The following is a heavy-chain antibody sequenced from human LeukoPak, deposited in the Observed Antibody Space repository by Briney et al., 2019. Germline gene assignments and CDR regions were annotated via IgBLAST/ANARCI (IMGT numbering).Heavy chain of an antibody. CDR3: ARGPSGYHNT. J-gene: IGHJ4*02. V-gene: IGHV3-21*01. Sequence: MPGGSLRLSCAASGFTFSSYSMNWVRQAPGKGLEWVSSISSSSSYIYYADSVKGRFTISRDNSKNTLYLQMNSLRAEDTAVYYCARGPSGYHNTGGQGTLVTVSS. CDR1: GFTFSSYS. D-gene: IGHD5-12*01. CDR2: ISSSSSYI.